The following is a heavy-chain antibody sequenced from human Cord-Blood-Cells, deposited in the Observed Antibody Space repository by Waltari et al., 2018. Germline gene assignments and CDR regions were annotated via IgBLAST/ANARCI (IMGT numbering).Heavy chain of an antibody. Sequence: VKPSETLSLTCTVSGGSISSYYWSWIRQPPGKGLEWIGYIYYSGSTNYNPSLKSRVTISVDTSKNQFSLKLSSVTAADTAVYYCARDFQRYGIVGATGAFDIWGQGTMVTVSS. J-gene: IGHJ3*02. V-gene: IGHV4-59*01. CDR2: IYYSGST. D-gene: IGHD1-26*01. CDR3: ARDFQRYGIVGATGAFDI. CDR1: GGSISSYY.